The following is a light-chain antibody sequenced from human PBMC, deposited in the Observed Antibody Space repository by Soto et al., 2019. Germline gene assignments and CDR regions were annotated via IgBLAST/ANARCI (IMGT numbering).Light chain of an antibody. CDR2: DAS. J-gene: IGKJ5*01. Sequence: EIVLTQYPSTLSLSPGERVTLSCRASQSVSSYLAWYQQKPGQAPRLLIYDASNRATGIPARFSGSGSGKDFTLTISSLEPEDFAVYCCQQRSNLITFGQGTRLAIK. V-gene: IGKV3-11*01. CDR3: QQRSNLIT. CDR1: QSVSSY.